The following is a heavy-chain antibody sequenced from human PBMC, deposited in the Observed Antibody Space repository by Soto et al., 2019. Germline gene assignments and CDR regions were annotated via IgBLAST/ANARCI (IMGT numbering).Heavy chain of an antibody. J-gene: IGHJ5*02. V-gene: IGHV4-59*01. CDR3: ARDRQHTYGNCFDP. D-gene: IGHD4-17*01. CDR1: GGSISTYY. Sequence: SETLSLTCTVSGGSISTYYWSWIRQPPGKGLEWMGYVYNSGSTKYNPSLKSRVTIWESTSKNQVSLRLTSVTAADTAVYYCARDRQHTYGNCFDPWGQGTLLTVSS. CDR2: VYNSGST.